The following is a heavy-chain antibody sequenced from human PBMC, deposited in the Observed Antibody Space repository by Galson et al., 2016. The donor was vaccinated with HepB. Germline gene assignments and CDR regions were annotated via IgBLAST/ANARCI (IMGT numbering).Heavy chain of an antibody. CDR2: ISGSSAT. CDR3: AKVREACSRTSCYHYYGTDV. V-gene: IGHV3-23*01. J-gene: IGHJ6*02. Sequence: SLRLSCAASGFTFRNYGMSWVRQAPGKGLEWVSAISGSSATYYADSVKGRFTISRDNSKNTLFLQMNTLRAEDTAVYYCAKVREACSRTSCYHYYGTDVWGQGTTVIVSS. CDR1: GFTFRNYG. D-gene: IGHD2-2*01.